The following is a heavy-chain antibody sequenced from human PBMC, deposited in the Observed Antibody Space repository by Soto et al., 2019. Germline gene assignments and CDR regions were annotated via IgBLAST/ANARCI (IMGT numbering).Heavy chain of an antibody. Sequence: GGSLRLSCAASGFTFSSYWMSWVRQAPGKGLEWVANIKQDGSEKYYVDSVKGRFTISRDNAKNSLYLQMNSLRAEDTAVYYCARASVIIYGDYSTDYDYWGQGTLVTVSS. D-gene: IGHD4-17*01. CDR2: IKQDGSEK. CDR1: GFTFSSYW. V-gene: IGHV3-7*01. CDR3: ARASVIIYGDYSTDYDY. J-gene: IGHJ4*02.